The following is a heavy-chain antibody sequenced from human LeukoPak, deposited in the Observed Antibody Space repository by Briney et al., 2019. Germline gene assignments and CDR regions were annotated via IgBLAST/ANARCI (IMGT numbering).Heavy chain of an antibody. D-gene: IGHD3-10*01. CDR1: GYSISSGYY. CDR2: IDRSVNT. Sequence: PSETLSLTCAVSGYSISSGYYWGWIRQSPGKGLEWIGRIDRSVNTYYNPPLKSRVAISVDTSSNQFSLRLTSVTAADTAVYYCARMDDYFGSGNYYNVINYYYMDVWGRGTTVTVS. J-gene: IGHJ6*03. V-gene: IGHV4-38-2*01. CDR3: ARMDDYFGSGNYYNVINYYYMDV.